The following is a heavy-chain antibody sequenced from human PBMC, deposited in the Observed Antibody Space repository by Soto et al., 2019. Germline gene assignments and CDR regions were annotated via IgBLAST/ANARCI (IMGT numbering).Heavy chain of an antibody. Sequence: EVQLVESGGGLVKPGGSLRLSCAASGFTFSAYSMNWVRQAPGKGLEWVSSISSTSKYIYYDDSLKGRFTISRDNARNSLYLQINSRRAEDTAVYYCAIDRDYGDSHRGDYYYYGMDVWGQGSTVTVSS. CDR1: GFTFSAYS. J-gene: IGHJ6*02. D-gene: IGHD4-17*01. CDR3: AIDRDYGDSHRGDYYYYGMDV. CDR2: ISSTSKYI. V-gene: IGHV3-21*01.